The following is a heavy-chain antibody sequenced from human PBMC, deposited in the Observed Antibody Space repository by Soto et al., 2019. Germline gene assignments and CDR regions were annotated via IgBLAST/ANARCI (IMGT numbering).Heavy chain of an antibody. CDR2: IYYSGST. CDR3: ARFTVTTSDYYGMDV. V-gene: IGHV4-31*03. CDR1: GGSISSGGYY. D-gene: IGHD4-17*01. J-gene: IGHJ6*02. Sequence: QVQLQESGPGLVKPSQTLSLTCTVSGGSISSGGYYWSWFRQHPGKGLEWIGYIYYSGSTYYNPSLKSRVTISVDTSKNQSSLKLSSVTAADTAVYYCARFTVTTSDYYGMDVWGQGTTVTVSS.